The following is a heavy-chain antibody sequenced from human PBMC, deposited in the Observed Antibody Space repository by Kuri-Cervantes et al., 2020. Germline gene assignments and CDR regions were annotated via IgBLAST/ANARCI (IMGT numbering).Heavy chain of an antibody. CDR2: IKQDGSEK. CDR1: GFTFSSSW. D-gene: IGHD3-22*01. Sequence: GGSLRLSCAASGFTFSSSWMSWVRQAPGKGLEWVANIKQDGSEKYYVDSVKGRFTISRDNAKNSLYLQMNSLRAEDTAVYYCARARGDYYDSSGYDYYYYYGMDVWGQGTTVTVSS. J-gene: IGHJ6*02. V-gene: IGHV3-7*01. CDR3: ARARGDYYDSSGYDYYYYYGMDV.